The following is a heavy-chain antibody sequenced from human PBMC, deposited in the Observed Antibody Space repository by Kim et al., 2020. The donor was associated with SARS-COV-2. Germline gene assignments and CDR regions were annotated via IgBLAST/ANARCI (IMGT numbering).Heavy chain of an antibody. CDR1: GGSVSSGSYY. CDR2: IYYSGST. V-gene: IGHV4-61*01. J-gene: IGHJ5*02. CDR3: ARDSVSYDFWSGYQTYNWFDP. D-gene: IGHD3-3*01. Sequence: SETLSLTCTVSGGSVSSGSYYWSWIRQPPGKGLEWIGYIYYSGSTNYNPSLKSRVTISVDTSKNQFSLKLSSVTAADTAVYYCARDSVSYDFWSGYQTYNWFDPWGQGTLVTVSS.